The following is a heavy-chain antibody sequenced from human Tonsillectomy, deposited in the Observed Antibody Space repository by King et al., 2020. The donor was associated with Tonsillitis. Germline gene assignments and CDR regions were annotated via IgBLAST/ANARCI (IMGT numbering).Heavy chain of an antibody. CDR1: GYTFINYF. Sequence: QLVQSGAEVKKPGASVKVSCKASGYTFINYFIHWVRQAPGQGLEWMGIINPSTDSTSYAQKFQGRVTMTRDTSTSTFYMELSSLRSEDTAVYYCARDXXRYXNXXLTNXYXXYGXDXXXQGXTVTV. J-gene: IGHJ6*02. CDR3: ARDXXRYXNXXLTNXYXXYGXDX. D-gene: IGHD6-13*01. CDR2: INPSTDST. V-gene: IGHV1-46*03.